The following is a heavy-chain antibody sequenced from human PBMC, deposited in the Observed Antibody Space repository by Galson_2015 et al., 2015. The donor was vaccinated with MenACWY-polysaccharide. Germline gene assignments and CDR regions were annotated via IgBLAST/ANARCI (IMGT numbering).Heavy chain of an antibody. D-gene: IGHD3-10*01. V-gene: IGHV3-23*01. Sequence: SLRLSCAASGFAFSSYAMSWVRQAPGKGLEWVSIISGGGGTTYYADSVKGRFTISRDNSKDTLYLQMNSLRAEDTAIYYCAKGASGSYYPFDYWGHGTLVTVSS. CDR2: ISGGGGTT. CDR3: AKGASGSYYPFDY. J-gene: IGHJ4*01. CDR1: GFAFSSYA.